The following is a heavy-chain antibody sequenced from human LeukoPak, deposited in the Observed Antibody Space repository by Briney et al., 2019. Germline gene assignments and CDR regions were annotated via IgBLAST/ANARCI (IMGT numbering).Heavy chain of an antibody. J-gene: IGHJ4*02. Sequence: GGSLRLSCAASGFTFDDFGMTWFRQAPGKGLEWVSGINWNGGSTDYADSVKGRFTIVRDNAKNSLHLQMNSLRAEDTAFYYCARGGMTAGTWGYFDYWGQGTLVTVSS. CDR1: GFTFDDFG. D-gene: IGHD6-19*01. CDR2: INWNGGST. CDR3: ARGGMTAGTWGYFDY. V-gene: IGHV3-20*04.